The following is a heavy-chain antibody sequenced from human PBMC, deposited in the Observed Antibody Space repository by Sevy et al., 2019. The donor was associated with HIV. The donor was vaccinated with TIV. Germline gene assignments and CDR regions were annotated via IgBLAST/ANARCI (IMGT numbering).Heavy chain of an antibody. V-gene: IGHV3-23*01. CDR1: GFTFNIYA. J-gene: IGHJ5*02. CDR3: AKDHDNNWFDP. D-gene: IGHD3-9*01. CDR2: IRVNGGST. Sequence: GALRLSCAASGFTFNIYAMTRVRQAPGKGLEWVSTIRVNGGSTYYADSVKGRFTISRDNSKNTLYLQMNSLRAEDTAVYYCAKDHDNNWFDPWGQGTLVTVSS.